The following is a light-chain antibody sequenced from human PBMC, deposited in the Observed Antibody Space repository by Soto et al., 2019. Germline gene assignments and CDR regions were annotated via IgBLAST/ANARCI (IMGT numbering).Light chain of an antibody. CDR1: SSDVGGYNY. V-gene: IGLV2-14*01. CDR2: EVS. Sequence: QSALTQPASVSGSPGQSITISCTGTSSDVGGYNYVSWYQQHPGKAPKLMIYEVSNRPSGVSNRFSGSKSGNTASLTISGLQAEHEADYYCSSYTSSSPWVFGGGTKLTVL. CDR3: SSYTSSSPWV. J-gene: IGLJ3*02.